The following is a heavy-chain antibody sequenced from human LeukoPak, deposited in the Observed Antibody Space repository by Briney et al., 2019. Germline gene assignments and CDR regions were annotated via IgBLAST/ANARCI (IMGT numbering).Heavy chain of an antibody. CDR2: IIPIFGTA. V-gene: IGHV1-69*05. Sequence: ASVKVSCKASGGTFSSYAISWVRQAPGQGLEWMGGIIPIFGTANYAQKLQGRVTITTDESTSTAYMELSSLRSEDTAVYYCASTYNADDAFDIWGQGTMVTVSS. J-gene: IGHJ3*02. CDR1: GGTFSSYA. D-gene: IGHD1-14*01. CDR3: ASTYNADDAFDI.